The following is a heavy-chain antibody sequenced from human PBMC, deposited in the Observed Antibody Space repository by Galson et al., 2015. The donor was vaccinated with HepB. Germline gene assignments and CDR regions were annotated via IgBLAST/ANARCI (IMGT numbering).Heavy chain of an antibody. CDR2: ISNTASTI. D-gene: IGHD3-3*01. J-gene: IGHJ5*02. CDR1: GFTFSSYS. Sequence: SLRLSCAASGFTFSSYSMSWVRQAPGKGPEWVSYISNTASTIYYADSVKGRFTMSRDNANSSVDLQMNNLRAEDTAVYYCARVPRFLKWLNGDWFDPWGQGTLVTVSS. V-gene: IGHV3-48*03. CDR3: ARVPRFLKWLNGDWFDP.